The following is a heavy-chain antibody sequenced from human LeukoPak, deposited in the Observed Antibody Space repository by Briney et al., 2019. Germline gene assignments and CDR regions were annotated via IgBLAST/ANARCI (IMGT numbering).Heavy chain of an antibody. D-gene: IGHD4-23*01. CDR3: ARVYGGISLWYFDL. CDR2: IYTSGTT. CDR1: NGSLSSYY. Sequence: SETLSLTCAVSNGSLSSYYWSWIRQLAGTGLEWIGHIYTSGTTNYNTSLKSRVTMSVDTPKKQFSLKLSSVTGADTAVYYCARVYGGISLWYFDLWGRGTLVTVSS. V-gene: IGHV4-4*07. J-gene: IGHJ2*01.